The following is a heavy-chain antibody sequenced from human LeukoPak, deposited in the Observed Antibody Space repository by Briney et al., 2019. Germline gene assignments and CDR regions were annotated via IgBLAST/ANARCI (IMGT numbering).Heavy chain of an antibody. CDR3: VKDWFGDF. J-gene: IGHJ4*02. D-gene: IGHD3-10*01. Sequence: GGSLRLSCAASGFTVSSNYMNWVRQAPGKGLEWVSVIYSGGSTYYADSVKGRFTISRDNSRNTVYLQMSSLRADDTAVYYCVKDWFGDFWGQGTLVTVSS. V-gene: IGHV3-53*05. CDR1: GFTVSSNY. CDR2: IYSGGST.